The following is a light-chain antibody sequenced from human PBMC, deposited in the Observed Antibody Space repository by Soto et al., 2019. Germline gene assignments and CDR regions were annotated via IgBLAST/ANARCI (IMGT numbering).Light chain of an antibody. CDR1: SSDVGGYNY. CDR3: TSYTSSRTCV. V-gene: IGLV2-14*01. Sequence: QSAMTQPASVAGSPGQSITISCTGASSDVGGYNYVSWYQQYPGEVPKLMIFEVSNRPSGVSNRFSGSKSGNTASLTVSGLHAEVEPDYYCTSYTSSRTCVFGGGTKLTVL. CDR2: EVS. J-gene: IGLJ2*01.